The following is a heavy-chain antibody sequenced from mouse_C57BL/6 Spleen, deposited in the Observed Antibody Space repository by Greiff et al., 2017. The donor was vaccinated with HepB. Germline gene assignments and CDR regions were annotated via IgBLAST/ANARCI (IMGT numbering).Heavy chain of an antibody. V-gene: IGHV1-80*01. CDR3: ARGDSYYSNYGFAY. CDR2: IYPGDGDT. D-gene: IGHD2-5*01. CDR1: GYAFSSYW. J-gene: IGHJ3*01. Sequence: QVQLQQSGAELVKPGASVKISCKASGYAFSSYWMNWVKQRPGKGLEWIGQIYPGDGDTNYNGKFKGKATLTADKSSSTAYMQLSSLTSEDSAVYFCARGDSYYSNYGFAYWGQGTLVTVSA.